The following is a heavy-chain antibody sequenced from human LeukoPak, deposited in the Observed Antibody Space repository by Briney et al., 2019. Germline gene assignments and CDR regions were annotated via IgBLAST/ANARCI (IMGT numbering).Heavy chain of an antibody. CDR2: IYYSGSS. CDR1: GGSINNGGYY. D-gene: IGHD2-2*01. Sequence: SETLSLTCTVSGGSINNGGYYWSWIRQHPGKGLEWIGYIYYSGSSYYNPSLRSRVTISVDTSKNHFSLKLSSVTAADTAVYYCARFVVVVPAAISGWFDPWGQGTLVTVSS. CDR3: ARFVVVVPAAISGWFDP. V-gene: IGHV4-31*03. J-gene: IGHJ5*02.